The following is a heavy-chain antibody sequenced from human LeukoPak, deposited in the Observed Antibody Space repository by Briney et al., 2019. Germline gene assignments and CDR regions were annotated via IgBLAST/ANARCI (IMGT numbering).Heavy chain of an antibody. CDR1: GGSIGSYY. CDR3: ARAKKGRTGAIVQH. J-gene: IGHJ1*01. CDR2: IYYSGST. D-gene: IGHD1/OR15-1a*01. Sequence: TSETLSLTCTVSGGSIGSYYWSWIRQPPGKGLEWIGYIYYSGSTNYNPSLKSRVTISVDTSKNQFSLKLSSVTAADTAVYYCARAKKGRTGAIVQHWGQGTLVTVSS. V-gene: IGHV4-59*01.